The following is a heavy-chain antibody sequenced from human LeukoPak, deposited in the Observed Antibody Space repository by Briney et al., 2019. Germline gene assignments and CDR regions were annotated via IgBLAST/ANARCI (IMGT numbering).Heavy chain of an antibody. J-gene: IGHJ4*02. D-gene: IGHD3-16*01. CDR3: VKDLPVLHS. CDR2: IQSDGSDK. V-gene: IGHV3-30*02. Sequence: GGSLRLSCAASGFTFNSFAMHWVRQAPGKGLEHLAFIQSDGSDKYFADSVKGRFTISRDNSKNTLYLQMNGLRGDDTAVYYCVKDLPVLHSWGQGTLVTVSS. CDR1: GFTFNSFA.